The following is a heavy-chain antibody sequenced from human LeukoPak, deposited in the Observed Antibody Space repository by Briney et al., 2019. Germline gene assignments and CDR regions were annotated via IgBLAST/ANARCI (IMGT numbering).Heavy chain of an antibody. J-gene: IGHJ4*02. CDR3: AKGYQLLPTGVDY. Sequence: PGGSLRLSCAASGFTFSSYGMHWVRQAPGKGLEWVAFIRYDGSNKYYADSVKGRFTISRDNSKNTLYLQMSSLRAEDTAVYYCAKGYQLLPTGVDYWGQGTLVTVSS. D-gene: IGHD2-2*01. V-gene: IGHV3-30*02. CDR2: IRYDGSNK. CDR1: GFTFSSYG.